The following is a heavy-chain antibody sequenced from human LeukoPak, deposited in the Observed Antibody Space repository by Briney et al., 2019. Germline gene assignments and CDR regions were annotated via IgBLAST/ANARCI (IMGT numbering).Heavy chain of an antibody. CDR1: GFTFSSYE. J-gene: IGHJ3*02. Sequence: GGSLRLSCAASGFTFSSYELYWVRQAPGKGLEWVSYISSGGTTIKYADSVKGRFTISRDDAKKSLYLQMNSLRAEDTAIYYCGAGRQFVGAFDIWGQGTLVTVSS. CDR3: GAGRQFVGAFDI. V-gene: IGHV3-48*03. D-gene: IGHD3-10*01. CDR2: ISSGGTTI.